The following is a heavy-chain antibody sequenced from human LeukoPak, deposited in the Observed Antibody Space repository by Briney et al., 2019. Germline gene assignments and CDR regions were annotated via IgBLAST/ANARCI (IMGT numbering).Heavy chain of an antibody. CDR3: AKPRYSGNYGQAYDI. CDR2: ISDSGGNT. CDR1: GFIFSSYA. V-gene: IGHV3-23*01. Sequence: GGSLRLSCAVSGFIFSSYAMGWVRQAPGKGLEWVSGISDSGGNTFYADSVKGRFTISRDNSKNTLYLQMNTLGDEDMAVYDCAKPRYSGNYGQAYDIWGQGTMVIVSS. J-gene: IGHJ3*02. D-gene: IGHD1-26*01.